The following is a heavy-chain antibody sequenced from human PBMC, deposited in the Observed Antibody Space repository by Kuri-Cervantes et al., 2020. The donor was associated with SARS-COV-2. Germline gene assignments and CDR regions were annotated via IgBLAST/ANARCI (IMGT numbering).Heavy chain of an antibody. CDR1: GDSVSSNSAA. CDR3: ARNIAAAGRIFDY. V-gene: IGHV6-1*01. D-gene: IGHD6-13*01. J-gene: IGHJ4*02. Sequence: SETLSLTCAISGDSVSSNSAAWNWIWQSPSRGLEWLGRTYYRSKWYNDYAVSVKSRITINPDTSKNQFSLQLNSVTPEDTAVYYCARNIAAAGRIFDYWGQGTLVTVSS. CDR2: TYYRSKWYN.